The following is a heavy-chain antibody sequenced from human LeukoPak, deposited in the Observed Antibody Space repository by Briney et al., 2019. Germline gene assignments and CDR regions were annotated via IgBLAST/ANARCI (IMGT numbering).Heavy chain of an antibody. CDR1: GFTFSSYSMN. J-gene: IGHJ4*02. CDR3: ARYGDGYTPFDY. D-gene: IGHD5-12*01. Sequence: PGGSLRLSCAASGFTFSSYSMNWVRQPPGKGLEWIGSIYYSGSTYYNPSLKSRVTISVDTSKDQFSLKLSSVTAADTAVYYCARYGDGYTPFDYWGQGTLVTVSS. V-gene: IGHV4-59*05. CDR2: IYYSGST.